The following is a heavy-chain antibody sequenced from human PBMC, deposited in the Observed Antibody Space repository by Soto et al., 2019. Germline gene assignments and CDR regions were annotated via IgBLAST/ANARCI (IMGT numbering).Heavy chain of an antibody. Sequence: QVQLQESGPGLVKPSETLSLTCTVSGGSISSYYWSWIRQPAGKGLEWIGRIYTSGSTNYNPSLKSRTTMSVDTSKNQCSLRLSSVTAADTAVYYCARDWVVRAASYYYYGMDVWGQGTTVTVSS. CDR3: ARDWVVRAASYYYYGMDV. J-gene: IGHJ6*02. CDR2: IYTSGST. V-gene: IGHV4-4*07. CDR1: GGSISSYY. D-gene: IGHD2-2*01.